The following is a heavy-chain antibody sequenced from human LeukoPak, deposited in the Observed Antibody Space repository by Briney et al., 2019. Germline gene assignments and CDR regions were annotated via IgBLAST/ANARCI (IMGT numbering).Heavy chain of an antibody. D-gene: IGHD4-17*01. CDR2: IYYSGST. CDR1: GGSISSYY. CDR3: ARITTTVNAFDI. Sequence: SETLSLTSTVSGGSISSYYWSWIRQPPGKGLEWIGYIYYSGSTNYNPSLKSRVTISVDTSKNQFSRKLSSVTAADTAVYYCARITTTVNAFDIWGQGTMVTVSS. V-gene: IGHV4-59*08. J-gene: IGHJ3*02.